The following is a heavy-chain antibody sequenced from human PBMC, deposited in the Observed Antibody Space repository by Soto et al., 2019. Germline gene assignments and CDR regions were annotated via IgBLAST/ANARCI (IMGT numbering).Heavy chain of an antibody. Sequence: GGSLRLSCAASGFTFGNYAMNWFRQAPGKGLEWVSVISDNGGSTYSADSVRGRFTISRDNSKNTLYLQMDSLRAEDTAVYYCAKSWDYYLDYWGQGTLVTVSS. CDR3: AKSWDYYLDY. CDR1: GFTFGNYA. CDR2: ISDNGGST. J-gene: IGHJ4*02. V-gene: IGHV3-23*01. D-gene: IGHD6-13*01.